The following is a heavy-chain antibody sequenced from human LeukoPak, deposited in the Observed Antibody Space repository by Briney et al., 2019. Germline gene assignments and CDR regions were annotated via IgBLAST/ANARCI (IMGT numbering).Heavy chain of an antibody. D-gene: IGHD5-18*01. CDR3: ARDLVDTAMWEFDY. CDR1: GYSFTGNY. CDR2: INPNSGDT. Sequence: ASVKVSCKASGYSFTGNYMHWVRQAPGQGLEWMGWINPNSGDTKYTQKFQGRVTLTRDTSISTAYMELNRLRSDDTAVYYCARDLVDTAMWEFDYWGQGILVTVSS. V-gene: IGHV1-2*02. J-gene: IGHJ4*02.